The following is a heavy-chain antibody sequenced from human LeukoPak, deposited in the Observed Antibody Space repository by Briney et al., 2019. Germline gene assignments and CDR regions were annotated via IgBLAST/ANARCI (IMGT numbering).Heavy chain of an antibody. J-gene: IGHJ3*02. CDR1: GYSFTSYW. V-gene: IGHV5-51*01. D-gene: IGHD6-13*01. CDR2: IYPGDSDT. Sequence: GESLKISCKGSGYSFTSYWIGWVRQMPGKGLEWMGIIYPGDSDTRYSPSFQGQVTISADKSISTAYLQWSSLKASDTAMYCCATSSRYSSSWYGAFDIWGQGTMVTVSS. CDR3: ATSSRYSSSWYGAFDI.